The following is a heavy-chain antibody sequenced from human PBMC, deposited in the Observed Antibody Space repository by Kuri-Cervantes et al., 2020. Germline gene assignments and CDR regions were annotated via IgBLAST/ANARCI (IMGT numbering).Heavy chain of an antibody. CDR1: GFTFSSYS. Sequence: GESLKISCAASGFTFSSYSMNWVRQAPGKGLEWVSSISSSSSYIYYADSVEGRFTISRDNAKNSLYLQMNSLRAEDTAVYYCAREERVATTLWGNYYYGMDVWGQGTTVTVSS. D-gene: IGHD1-26*01. V-gene: IGHV3-21*01. CDR2: ISSSSSYI. J-gene: IGHJ6*02. CDR3: AREERVATTLWGNYYYGMDV.